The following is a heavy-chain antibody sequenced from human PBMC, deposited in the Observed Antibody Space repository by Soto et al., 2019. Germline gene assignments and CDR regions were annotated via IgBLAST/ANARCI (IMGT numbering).Heavy chain of an antibody. D-gene: IGHD3-22*01. CDR3: AKGQGHGYYRSYYFDY. V-gene: IGHV3-23*01. Sequence: PGGSLRLSCAASGFTFSSYAMSWVRQAPGKGLEWVSAISGSGGSTYYADSVKGRFTISRDNSKNTLYLQMNSLRAEDTAVYYCAKGQGHGYYRSYYFDYWGQGTLVTVSS. CDR2: ISGSGGST. CDR1: GFTFSSYA. J-gene: IGHJ4*02.